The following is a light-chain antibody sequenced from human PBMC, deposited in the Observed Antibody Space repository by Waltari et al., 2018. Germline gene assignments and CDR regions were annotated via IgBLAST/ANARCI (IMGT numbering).Light chain of an antibody. Sequence: SSELTQDPAVSVALGQTVRITCQGDSLRSYYATWYQQKAGQAPFIVIYGQNNRPSGNPDRFSGSYSERTASLTITGPQAEDGANYYRRSRDSGAHRHVFGTGTKVTVL. V-gene: IGLV3-19*01. CDR2: GQN. J-gene: IGLJ1*01. CDR1: SLRSYY. CDR3: RSRDSGAHRHV.